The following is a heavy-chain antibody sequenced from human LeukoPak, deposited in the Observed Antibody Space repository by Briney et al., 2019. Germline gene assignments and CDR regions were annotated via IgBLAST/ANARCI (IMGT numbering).Heavy chain of an antibody. V-gene: IGHV1-24*01. Sequence: GASVKVSCKVSGYTLTELSMHWVRQAPGKGLEWMGGFDPEAGETIYAQKFQGRVTMTEDTSTDTAYMELSSLRSEDTAVYHCATGTPSTYDFWSVADYWGQGTLVTVSS. CDR3: ATGTPSTYDFWSVADY. J-gene: IGHJ4*02. D-gene: IGHD3-3*01. CDR2: FDPEAGET. CDR1: GYTLTELS.